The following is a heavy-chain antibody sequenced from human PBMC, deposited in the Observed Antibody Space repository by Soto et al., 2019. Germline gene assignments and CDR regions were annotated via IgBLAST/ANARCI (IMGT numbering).Heavy chain of an antibody. J-gene: IGHJ6*02. CDR3: ASALLNIVAPGTNYYYSGMDV. Sequence: SGTLSLTCTVSGGSISSGDYYWSWVRQPPGKGREWIGYIYYSGSTSSHPSLKSRVTIFVDTSKNQSSLKLSSVTAAGTAVSYCASALLNIVAPGTNYYYSGMDVWGQGTTVTVSS. V-gene: IGHV4-30-4*01. D-gene: IGHD5-12*01. CDR2: IYYSGST. CDR1: GGSISSGDYY.